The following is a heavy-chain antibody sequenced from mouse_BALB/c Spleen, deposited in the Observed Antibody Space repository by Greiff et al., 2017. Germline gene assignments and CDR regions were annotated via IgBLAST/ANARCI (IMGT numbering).Heavy chain of an antibody. D-gene: IGHD1-1*01. J-gene: IGHJ3*01. CDR2: IYPGSGST. CDR3: TRGNGTTSFVY. CDR1: GYTFTSYW. Sequence: LQQPGSELVRPGASVKLSCKASGYTFTSYWMHWVKQRPGQGLEWIGNIYPGSGSTNYDEKFKSKATLTVDTSSSTAYMKLSSLTFEDSAVYFCTRGNGTTSFVYWGQGTLVTVSA. V-gene: IGHV1S22*01.